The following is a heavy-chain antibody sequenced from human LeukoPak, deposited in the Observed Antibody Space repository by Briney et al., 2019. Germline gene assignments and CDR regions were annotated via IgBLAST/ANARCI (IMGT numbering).Heavy chain of an antibody. Sequence: GGSLRLSCADSGFTFSGYWMSWVRQAPGKGLEWVANIKQDGSEKYYVDSVKGRFTISRDNAKNSLYLQMNSLRAEDTAVYYCARGTDYYGSGIPSPGDYWGQGTLVTVSS. CDR2: IKQDGSEK. CDR3: ARGTDYYGSGIPSPGDY. D-gene: IGHD3-10*01. CDR1: GFTFSGYW. V-gene: IGHV3-7*01. J-gene: IGHJ4*02.